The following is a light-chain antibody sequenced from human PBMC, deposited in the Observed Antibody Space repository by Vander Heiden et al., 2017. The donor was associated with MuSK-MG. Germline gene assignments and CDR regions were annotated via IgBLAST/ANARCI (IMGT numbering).Light chain of an antibody. Sequence: QSALTPPASVSRSPGQSITISCTGTSSDVGRYNLVSWYQQHPGKAPKLMIYEVSKRPSGVSNRFSGSKSGNTASLTISGLQAEDEADYYCCSYASSSTSVFGGGTKLTVL. CDR2: EVS. CDR1: SSDVGRYNL. J-gene: IGLJ2*01. CDR3: CSYASSSTSV. V-gene: IGLV2-23*02.